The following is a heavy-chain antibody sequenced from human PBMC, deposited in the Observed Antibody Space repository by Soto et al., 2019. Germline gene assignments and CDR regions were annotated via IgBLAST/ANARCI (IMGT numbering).Heavy chain of an antibody. V-gene: IGHV3-23*01. Sequence: EVQLLESGGGLVQPGGSLRLSCAASGFTFSSYAMSWVRQAPGKGLEWVSAISGSGGSTYYADSVKGRFTISRDNSKNTLYLQMNSLRAEDTAVYYCANLVEMAEYYFDYWGQGTLVTVSS. J-gene: IGHJ4*02. CDR2: ISGSGGST. D-gene: IGHD6-19*01. CDR1: GFTFSSYA. CDR3: ANLVEMAEYYFDY.